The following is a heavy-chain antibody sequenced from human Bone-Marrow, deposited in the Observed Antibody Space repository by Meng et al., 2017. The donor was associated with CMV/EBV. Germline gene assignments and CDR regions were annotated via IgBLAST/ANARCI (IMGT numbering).Heavy chain of an antibody. J-gene: IGHJ5*02. V-gene: IGHV1-2*02. D-gene: IGHD6-13*01. CDR3: ATAMTAAGAFDP. CDR2: INPNSGAT. CDR1: GYNFTGYY. Sequence: KAYGYNFTGYYVHWVRQAPGQGLEWMGWINPNSGATNYAQIFQGRVTMTRDTSISTAYMELSRLTSDDTAVYYCATAMTAAGAFDPWGQGTLVTVSS.